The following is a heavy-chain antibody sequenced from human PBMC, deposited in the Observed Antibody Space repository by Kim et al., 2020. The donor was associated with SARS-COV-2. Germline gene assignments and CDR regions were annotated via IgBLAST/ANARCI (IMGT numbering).Heavy chain of an antibody. CDR2: VSHHGSTT. Sequence: GGSLRLSCAASGFTFSNYGTHWVRQAPGKGLEWVAIVSHHGSTTYYADSVKGRFTISRDNSKNTMYLQMHSLRVEDTAVYYCAKEVGAAGSSYQSYFDYWGQGPLVAVSS. J-gene: IGHJ4*02. CDR1: GFTFSNYG. V-gene: IGHV3-30*18. CDR3: AKEVGAAGSSYQSYFDY. D-gene: IGHD6-13*01.